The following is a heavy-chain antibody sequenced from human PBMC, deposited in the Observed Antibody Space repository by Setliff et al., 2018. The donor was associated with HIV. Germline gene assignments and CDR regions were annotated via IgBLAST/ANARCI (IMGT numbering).Heavy chain of an antibody. CDR1: GFTVSNDY. Sequence: GGSLRLSCAASGFTVSNDYMSWVRQAPGRGLEWVPVIHSGGSTYYADSVKGRFIISRDNSKNTLYLQMNSLRAEDTAVYYCARDPGRYNGMDVWGQGTTDTVS. CDR3: ARDPGRYNGMDV. V-gene: IGHV3-66*01. D-gene: IGHD1-20*01. J-gene: IGHJ6*02. CDR2: IHSGGST.